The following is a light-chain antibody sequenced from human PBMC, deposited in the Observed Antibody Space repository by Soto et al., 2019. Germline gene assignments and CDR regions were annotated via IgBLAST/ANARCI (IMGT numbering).Light chain of an antibody. V-gene: IGKV3-20*01. CDR1: QSVSNNY. Sequence: EIVLTQSPGTLSLSPGERATLYCRASQSVSNNYLAWYQQKPGQAPRLLIYGASNRATGIPDRFSGSGSGTDFTLTISRLEPEDFAVYYCQQYGSSPAWTFGQGTKVDIK. CDR3: QQYGSSPAWT. J-gene: IGKJ1*01. CDR2: GAS.